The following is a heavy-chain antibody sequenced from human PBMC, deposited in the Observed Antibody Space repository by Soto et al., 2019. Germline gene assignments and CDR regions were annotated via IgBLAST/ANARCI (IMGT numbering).Heavy chain of an antibody. CDR1: GGSISSSNW. Sequence: PSETLSLTCAVSGGSISSSNWWSWVRQPPGKGLEWIGEIYHSGSTNYNPSLKSRVTISVDKSKNQFSLKLSSVTAADTAVYYCAREDTPTGLRLGELSSGFGYWGQGTLVTVSS. V-gene: IGHV4-4*02. J-gene: IGHJ4*02. CDR3: AREDTPTGLRLGELSSGFGY. D-gene: IGHD3-16*02. CDR2: IYHSGST.